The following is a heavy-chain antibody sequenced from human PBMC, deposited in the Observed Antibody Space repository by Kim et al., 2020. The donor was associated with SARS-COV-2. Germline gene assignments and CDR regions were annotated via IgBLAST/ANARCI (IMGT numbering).Heavy chain of an antibody. Sequence: AAPVKGRITISRDTYKHTLYLQMNSLRAEDTAVYYCARDSIAAAGPGFDYWGQGTLVTVSS. V-gene: IGHV3-30*07. J-gene: IGHJ4*02. CDR3: ARDSIAAAGPGFDY. D-gene: IGHD6-13*01.